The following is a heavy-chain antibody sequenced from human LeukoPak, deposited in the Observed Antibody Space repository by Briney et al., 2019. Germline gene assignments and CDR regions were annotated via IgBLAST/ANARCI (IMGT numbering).Heavy chain of an antibody. CDR1: GFTFSDYY. CDR3: ARPTIAAAGNFEY. CDR2: ISSFSNFR. J-gene: IGHJ4*02. D-gene: IGHD6-13*01. Sequence: GGSLRLSCAASGFTFSDYYMSWIRQAPGKGLEWVSHISSFSNFRSYADSVRGRFTISRDNAKNSLYLQVNSLRAEDTAVYYCARPTIAAAGNFEYWGQGTLVTVSS. V-gene: IGHV3-11*03.